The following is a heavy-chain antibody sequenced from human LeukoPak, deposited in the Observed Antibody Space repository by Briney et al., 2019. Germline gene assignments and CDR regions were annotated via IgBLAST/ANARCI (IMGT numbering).Heavy chain of an antibody. CDR2: MRQDGNSK. D-gene: IGHD3-3*01. CDR1: GFNISNYW. J-gene: IGHJ4*02. CDR3: ATERWTEYNFWSGYSDH. Sequence: GGSLRLSCAVSGFNISNYWMTWVRQAPGRGLEWVANMRQDGNSKYYVDSVKGRFTISRDNAKNAVYLQMNSLRVEDAGVYYCATERWTEYNFWSGYSDHWGQGTLVTVSS. V-gene: IGHV3-7*01.